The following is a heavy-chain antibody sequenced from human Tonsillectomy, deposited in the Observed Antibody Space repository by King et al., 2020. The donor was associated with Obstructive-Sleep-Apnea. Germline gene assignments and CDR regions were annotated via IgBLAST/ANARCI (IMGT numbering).Heavy chain of an antibody. CDR3: AKDLSSGWYSPQDY. CDR2: ISSNGGST. Sequence: VQLVESGGGLVQPGGSLRLSCSASGFTFSGYAMHWVRQAPAKGLEYVSAISSNGGSTYYADSVKGRFTISRDNSKNTLYLQMSSLRAEDTALYYCAKDLSSGWYSPQDYWGQGTLVTVSS. V-gene: IGHV3-64D*06. CDR1: GFTFSGYA. J-gene: IGHJ4*02. D-gene: IGHD6-19*01.